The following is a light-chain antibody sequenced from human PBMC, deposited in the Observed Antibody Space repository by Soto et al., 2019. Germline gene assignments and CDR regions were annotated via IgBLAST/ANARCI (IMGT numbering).Light chain of an antibody. Sequence: DIVMTQSPATLSVSPGERATLSCGASHTISSNLAWYQQKPGQAPRLLIYGASTRATGIPARFSGSGSGTDFTLTISSLQSEDFAVYYCQQSNYWPPTFGGGTKVDIK. V-gene: IGKV3-15*01. J-gene: IGKJ4*01. CDR3: QQSNYWPPT. CDR2: GAS. CDR1: HTISSN.